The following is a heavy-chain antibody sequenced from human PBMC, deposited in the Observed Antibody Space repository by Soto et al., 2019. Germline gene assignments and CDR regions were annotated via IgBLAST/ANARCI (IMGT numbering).Heavy chain of an antibody. Sequence: LSLTCTVSGGSIISGYWSWIRQPPGKGLEWIGHISYSGNTNYNPSLKSRVTMSVDTPKNQFSLRLSSVTTADTAVYYCAGLRGYAGSPIDYWGQGTLVTVSS. J-gene: IGHJ4*02. CDR3: AGLRGYAGSPIDY. D-gene: IGHD2-15*01. CDR2: ISYSGNT. CDR1: GGSIISGY. V-gene: IGHV4-59*01.